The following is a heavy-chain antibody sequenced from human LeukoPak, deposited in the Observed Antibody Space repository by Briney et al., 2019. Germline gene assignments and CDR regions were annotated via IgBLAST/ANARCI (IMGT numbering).Heavy chain of an antibody. CDR3: AREETSEYYDILTGYYGNWFDP. J-gene: IGHJ5*02. V-gene: IGHV1-18*01. Sequence: GASVKVSCKASGYTFTSYGISWVRQAPGQGLEWMGWISAYNGNTNYAQKLQGRVTMTTVTSTSTAYMELRSLRSDDTAVYYCAREETSEYYDILTGYYGNWFDPWGQGTLVTVSS. CDR1: GYTFTSYG. D-gene: IGHD3-9*01. CDR2: ISAYNGNT.